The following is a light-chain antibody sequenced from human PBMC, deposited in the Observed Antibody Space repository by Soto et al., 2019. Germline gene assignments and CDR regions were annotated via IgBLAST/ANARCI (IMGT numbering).Light chain of an antibody. V-gene: IGLV2-14*01. CDR3: SSYTSSSTLGV. Sequence: QSALTQPASVSGSPGQSIPISCTGTNNNDGGYNYVSWYQQHPGKAPKLMIYDVSNRPSGVSNRFSGSKSGNTASLTISGLQAEDEADYYCSSYTSSSTLGVFGTGTKVTVL. CDR2: DVS. J-gene: IGLJ1*01. CDR1: NNNDGGYNY.